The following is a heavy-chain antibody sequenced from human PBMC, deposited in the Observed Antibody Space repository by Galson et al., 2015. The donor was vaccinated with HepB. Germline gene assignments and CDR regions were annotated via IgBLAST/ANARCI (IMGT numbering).Heavy chain of an antibody. CDR1: GFTFSSYS. V-gene: IGHV3-21*01. J-gene: IGHJ6*02. CDR3: ARFQHYYYYGMDV. CDR2: ISSSSSYI. Sequence: SLRLSCAAPGFTFSSYSMNWVRQAPGKGLEWVSSISSSSSYIYYADSVKGRFTISRDNAKNSLYLQMNSLRAEDTAVYYCARFQHYYYYGMDVWGQGTTVTVSS.